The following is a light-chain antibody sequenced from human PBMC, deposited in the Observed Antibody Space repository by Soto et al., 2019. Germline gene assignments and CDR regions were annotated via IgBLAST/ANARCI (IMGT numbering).Light chain of an antibody. V-gene: IGKV1D-16*01. J-gene: IGKJ1*01. CDR2: AAS. CDR3: QQYGGFPAT. CDR1: QDISRW. Sequence: DIQMTQSPSSLSASVGDRVTITCRASQDISRWLAWYQQKPEKAPKSLIYAASTLQSGVPSRFSGSGSGTDFTLTIDSRQPQDLATYYCQQYGGFPATFGQGTKVEI.